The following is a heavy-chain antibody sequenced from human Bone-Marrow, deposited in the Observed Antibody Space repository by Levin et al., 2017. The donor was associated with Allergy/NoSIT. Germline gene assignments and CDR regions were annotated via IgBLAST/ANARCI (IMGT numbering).Heavy chain of an antibody. V-gene: IGHV3-23*01. CDR3: AKEIWFSSGWYYFDH. J-gene: IGHJ4*02. CDR2: ITGSGATP. D-gene: IGHD6-19*01. Sequence: GESLKISCAASGFTFTNYAMSWVRRAPGKGLEWVSTITGSGATPYYADSVKGRFTISRDNSKNTLYLQMNSLRVEDTAIYYCAKEIWFSSGWYYFDHWGQGTLVTVSS. CDR1: GFTFTNYA.